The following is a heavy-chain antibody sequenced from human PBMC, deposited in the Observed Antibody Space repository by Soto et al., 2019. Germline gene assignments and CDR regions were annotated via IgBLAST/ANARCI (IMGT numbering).Heavy chain of an antibody. CDR3: ASAGYGFHYYYGMDV. CDR1: GGTISSYY. V-gene: IGHV4-59*01. CDR2: IYYSGST. D-gene: IGHD5-18*01. J-gene: IGHJ6*02. Sequence: SETLSLTCTVSGGTISSYYWSWIRQPPGKGLEWIGYIYYSGSTNYNPSLKSRVTISVDTSKNQFSLKLSSVTAADTAVYYCASAGYGFHYYYGMDVWGQGTTVTVSS.